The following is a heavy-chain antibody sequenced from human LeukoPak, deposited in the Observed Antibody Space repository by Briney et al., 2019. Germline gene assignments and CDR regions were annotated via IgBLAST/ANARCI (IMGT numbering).Heavy chain of an antibody. Sequence: PSETLSLTCTVSGGSISSYYWSWIRQPPGKGLEWIGDIYYSGSTNYNPSLKSRVTISVDTSKNQFSLKLSSVTAADTAVYYCARLSEDSSGYYPNYYWYFDLWGRGTLVTVSS. V-gene: IGHV4-59*01. CDR1: GGSISSYY. CDR2: IYYSGST. CDR3: ARLSEDSSGYYPNYYWYFDL. D-gene: IGHD3-22*01. J-gene: IGHJ2*01.